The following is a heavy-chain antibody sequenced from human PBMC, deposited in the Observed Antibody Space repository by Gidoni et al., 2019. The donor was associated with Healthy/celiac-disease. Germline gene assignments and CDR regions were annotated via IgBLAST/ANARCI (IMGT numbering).Heavy chain of an antibody. V-gene: IGHV4-34*01. CDR2: INHSGST. CDR1: GGSFSGYY. D-gene: IGHD6-19*01. J-gene: IGHJ4*02. CDR3: ARGRKWLS. Sequence: QVQLQQWGAGLLKPSETLSLTCAVYGGSFSGYYWSWIRQPPGKGLEWIGEINHSGSTNYNPSLKSRVTISVDTSKNQFSLKLSSVTAADTAVYYCARGRKWLSWGQGTLVTVSS.